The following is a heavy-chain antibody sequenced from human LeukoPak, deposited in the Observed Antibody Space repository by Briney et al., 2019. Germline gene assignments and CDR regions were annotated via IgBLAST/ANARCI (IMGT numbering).Heavy chain of an antibody. V-gene: IGHV3-7*01. Sequence: GVSLRHSCAASGFTFSSYWMHWVRQAPGKGLEWVANIKQDGSEKYYVGSVKGRFTISRDNAKNSLYLQMDSLRADDTAVYYCGRAMDVWGQGTTVTVSS. CDR3: GRAMDV. CDR1: GFTFSSYW. J-gene: IGHJ6*02. CDR2: IKQDGSEK.